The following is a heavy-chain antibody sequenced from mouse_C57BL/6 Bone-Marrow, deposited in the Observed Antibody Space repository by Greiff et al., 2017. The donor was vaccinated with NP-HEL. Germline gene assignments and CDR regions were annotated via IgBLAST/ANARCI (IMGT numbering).Heavy chain of an antibody. D-gene: IGHD4-1*01. Sequence: VQLQQSGPGLVQPSQSLSISCTVSGFSLTSYGVHWVRQSPGTGLEWLGVIWSGGSTDYNAAFISRPSISKDNSKSQVFLKMNSLQSDDTAIYYCARNKRNWEGAWFAYWGQGTLVTVSA. CDR1: GFSLTSYG. J-gene: IGHJ3*01. CDR3: ARNKRNWEGAWFAY. CDR2: IWSGGST. V-gene: IGHV2-2*01.